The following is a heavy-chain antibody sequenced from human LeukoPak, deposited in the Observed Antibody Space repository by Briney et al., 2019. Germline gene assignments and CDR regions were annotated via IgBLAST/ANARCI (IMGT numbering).Heavy chain of an antibody. CDR2: IYPGDSDT. J-gene: IGHJ4*02. CDR1: GYSFTSYW. Sequence: GESLKISCKGSGYSFTSYWIGWVRQMLGKGPEWMGIIYPGDSDTRYSPSFQGQVTISADKSISTAYLQWSSLKASDTAMYYCARQGALDYYDSSGYSFLPGGIDYWGQGTLVTVSS. D-gene: IGHD3-22*01. CDR3: ARQGALDYYDSSGYSFLPGGIDY. V-gene: IGHV5-51*01.